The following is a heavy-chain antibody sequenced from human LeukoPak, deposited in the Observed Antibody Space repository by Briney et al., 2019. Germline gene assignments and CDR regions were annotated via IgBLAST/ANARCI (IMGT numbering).Heavy chain of an antibody. CDR1: GYSFTGYY. J-gene: IGHJ5*02. Sequence: ASVKVSCKTSGYSFTGYYIHWVRQAPGQGFEWLGWNNPNSGGTNYAQKFQDSVSMTRDTSINTAYMELSSLRLDDTAVYYCARGVAAAGSRLDPWGQGTLITVSS. CDR3: ARGVAAAGSRLDP. D-gene: IGHD6-13*01. V-gene: IGHV1-2*02. CDR2: NNPNSGGT.